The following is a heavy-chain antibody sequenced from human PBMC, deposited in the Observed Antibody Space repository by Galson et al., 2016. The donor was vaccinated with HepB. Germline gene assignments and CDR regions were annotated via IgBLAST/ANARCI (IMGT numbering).Heavy chain of an antibody. J-gene: IGHJ4*02. CDR1: GYTFTSYY. D-gene: IGHD2-2*02. V-gene: IGHV1-46*01. Sequence: SVKVSCKASGYTFTSYYMYWVRQAPGRGLEWMGIINPSGGSTSYPQKFQGRVTMTRDTSTSTAYMELSSLRSEDTAVYYCARQYHLLYYFFDNWGQGTLVTVSS. CDR2: INPSGGST. CDR3: ARQYHLLYYFFDN.